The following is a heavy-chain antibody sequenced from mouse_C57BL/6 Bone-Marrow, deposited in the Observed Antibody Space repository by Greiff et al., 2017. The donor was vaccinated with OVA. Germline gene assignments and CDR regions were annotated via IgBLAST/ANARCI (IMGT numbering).Heavy chain of an antibody. CDR3: ASLWGGGY. Sequence: QVQLKESGPGLVQPSQTLSITCTVSGFSFTSYGVHWVRQSPGKGLEWLGVIWSGGSTAYNAAFISRLSTSKDNSKSHVFFKMNSLQADYTAIFYCASLWGGGYWGQGTTLTVSS. J-gene: IGHJ2*01. CDR2: IWSGGST. V-gene: IGHV2-2*01. CDR1: GFSFTSYG.